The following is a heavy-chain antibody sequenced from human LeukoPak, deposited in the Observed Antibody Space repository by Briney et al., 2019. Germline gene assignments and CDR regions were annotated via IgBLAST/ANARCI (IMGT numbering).Heavy chain of an antibody. J-gene: IGHJ4*02. CDR1: GFTFSSYG. D-gene: IGHD3-22*01. CDR3: AKDPRRNYYDSSGRVYYFDY. V-gene: IGHV3-33*06. CDR2: IWYDGSNK. Sequence: PGGALRLSRAASGFTFSSYGMHWVRQAPGKGLEWVAVIWYDGSNKYYADSVKGRFTISRDNSKNTLYLQMNSLRAEVTAVYYCAKDPRRNYYDSSGRVYYFDYWGPGTLVTVSS.